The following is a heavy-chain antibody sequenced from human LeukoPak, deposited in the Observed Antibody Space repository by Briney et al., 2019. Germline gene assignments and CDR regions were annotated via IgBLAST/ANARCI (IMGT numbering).Heavy chain of an antibody. Sequence: GGSLRLSCAASGFTFSSYAMSWVRQAPGKGLEWASAISGSGGSTYYADSVKGRFTISRDNSKNTLYLQMNSLRAEDTAVYYCIRAYNWNYDKYYFDYWGQGTLVTVSS. CDR3: IRAYNWNYDKYYFDY. CDR1: GFTFSSYA. CDR2: ISGSGGST. J-gene: IGHJ4*02. V-gene: IGHV3-23*01. D-gene: IGHD1-7*01.